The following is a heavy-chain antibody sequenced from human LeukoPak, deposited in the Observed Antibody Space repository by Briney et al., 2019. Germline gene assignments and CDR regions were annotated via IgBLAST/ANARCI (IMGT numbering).Heavy chain of an antibody. Sequence: SCKASGFTFSSYDMHWVRQATGKGLEWVSAIGTAGDTYYPGSVKGRFTISSENAKNSLYLQMNSLRAGDTAVYYCARAFSGSYGDAFDIWGQGTMVTVSS. V-gene: IGHV3-13*01. CDR1: GFTFSSYD. CDR2: IGTAGDT. J-gene: IGHJ3*02. CDR3: ARAFSGSYGDAFDI. D-gene: IGHD1-26*01.